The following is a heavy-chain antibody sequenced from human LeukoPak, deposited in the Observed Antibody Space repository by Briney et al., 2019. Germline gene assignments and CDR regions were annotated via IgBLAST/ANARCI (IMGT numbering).Heavy chain of an antibody. Sequence: PGRSLRLSCAASGFTFSSYGMHWVRQAPGKGLEWVAVIWYDGSNKYYADSVKGRFTISRDNSKNTLYLQMNSLRAEDTAVYYCARGGQEMATSADYSGMNVGGKGPTVTV. CDR1: GFTFSSYG. D-gene: IGHD5-24*01. V-gene: IGHV3-33*01. J-gene: IGHJ6*04. CDR3: ARGGQEMATSADYSGMNV. CDR2: IWYDGSNK.